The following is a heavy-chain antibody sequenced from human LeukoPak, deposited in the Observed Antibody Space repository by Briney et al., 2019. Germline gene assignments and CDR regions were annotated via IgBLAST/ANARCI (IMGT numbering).Heavy chain of an antibody. CDR1: GYTFTGYY. D-gene: IGHD3-10*01. CDR3: ARDYGLLWFGELDPLYAFDI. Sequence: GASVKVSCKASGYTFTGYYMHWVRQAPGQGLEWMGWINPNSGGTNYAQKFQGRVTMTRDTSISTAYMELSRLRSDDTAVYYCARDYGLLWFGELDPLYAFDIWGQGTMVTVSS. V-gene: IGHV1-2*02. J-gene: IGHJ3*02. CDR2: INPNSGGT.